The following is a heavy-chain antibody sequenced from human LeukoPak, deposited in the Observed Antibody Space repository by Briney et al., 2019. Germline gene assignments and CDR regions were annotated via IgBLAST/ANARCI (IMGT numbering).Heavy chain of an antibody. J-gene: IGHJ3*02. CDR1: GASIISGRNY. V-gene: IGHV4-39*07. D-gene: IGHD1-26*01. CDR2: IYHRGST. CDR3: ARDLGKATSHAFDI. Sequence: PSETLSLTCNVSGASIISGRNYWAWIRQSPGKGLEWIGSIYHRGSTNYNPSLKSRVTISVDKSKNQFSLKLSSVTAADTAVYYCARDLGKATSHAFDIWGQGTMVTVSS.